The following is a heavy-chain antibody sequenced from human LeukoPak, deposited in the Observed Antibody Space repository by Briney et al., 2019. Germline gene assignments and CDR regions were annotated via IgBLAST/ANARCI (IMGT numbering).Heavy chain of an antibody. J-gene: IGHJ4*02. V-gene: IGHV3-21*01. CDR1: GFTFSSYS. D-gene: IGHD6-19*01. CDR2: IRSSSSYI. CDR3: ARPGIAVAGEFYDY. Sequence: GGSLRLSCAASGFTFSSYSMNWVRQAPGKGLEWVSFIRSSSSYIYYADSVKGRFTISRDNAKNSLYLQMNSLRAEDTAVYYCARPGIAVAGEFYDYWGQGTLVTVSS.